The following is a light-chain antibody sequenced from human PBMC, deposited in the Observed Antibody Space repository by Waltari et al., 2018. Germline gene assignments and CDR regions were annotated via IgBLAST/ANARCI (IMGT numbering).Light chain of an antibody. J-gene: IGLJ3*02. CDR2: RNN. CDR1: RSNVGHNY. CDR3: AAWDDSLSGRV. V-gene: IGLV1-47*01. Sequence: QSVLTQPPSASGTPGQRVTISCSGSRSNVGHNYVTWYQQPPGTAPKLLIYRNNQRPSGVPDRFSGSKSGTSASLAISGLRSEDEADYYCAAWDDSLSGRVFGGGTKVTVL.